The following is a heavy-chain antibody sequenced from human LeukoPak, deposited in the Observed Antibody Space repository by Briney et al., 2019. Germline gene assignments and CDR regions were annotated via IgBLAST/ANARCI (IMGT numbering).Heavy chain of an antibody. CDR3: ARADTAMVIVDY. Sequence: GGSLRLSCAASGFTFTNYWMSWVRQAPGKGLELVANIKQDRSEKYYVDSVKGRFTISRDNAKNSLYLQMNSLRAEDTAVYYCARADTAMVIVDYWGQGTLGTVSS. CDR2: IKQDRSEK. J-gene: IGHJ4*02. D-gene: IGHD5-18*01. CDR1: GFTFTNYW. V-gene: IGHV3-7*01.